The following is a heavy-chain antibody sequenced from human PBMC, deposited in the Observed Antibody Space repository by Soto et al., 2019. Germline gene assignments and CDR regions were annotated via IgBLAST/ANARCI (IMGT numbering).Heavy chain of an antibody. CDR1: GGTFSSYA. CDR3: ARDGYSSPQGYGMDV. CDR2: IIPIFGTA. Sequence: GASVKVSCKASGGTFSSYAISWVRQAPGQGLEWMGGIIPIFGTANYAQKFQGRVTITADESTSTAYMELSSLRSEDTAVYYCARDGYSSPQGYGMDVWGQGTTVTVSS. D-gene: IGHD6-13*01. V-gene: IGHV1-69*13. J-gene: IGHJ6*02.